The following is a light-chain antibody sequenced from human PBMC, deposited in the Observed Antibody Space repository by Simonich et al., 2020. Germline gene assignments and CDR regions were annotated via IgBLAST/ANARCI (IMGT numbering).Light chain of an antibody. CDR1: SSDVGGYNY. V-gene: IGLV2-14*01. Sequence: QSALTQPASVSGSPGQSITISCTRTSSDVGGYNYVSWYQLHPGKAPQLMIYDVSKRPSGVSNRFSGSKSGNTASLTISGLQAEDEADYYCSSYTSSSTLFGGGTKLTVL. CDR2: DVS. J-gene: IGLJ3*02. CDR3: SSYTSSSTL.